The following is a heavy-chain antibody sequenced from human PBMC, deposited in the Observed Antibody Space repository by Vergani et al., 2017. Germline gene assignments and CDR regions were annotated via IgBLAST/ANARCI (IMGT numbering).Heavy chain of an antibody. D-gene: IGHD3-22*01. J-gene: IGHJ4*02. CDR1: GFTVSSNY. CDR3: ARDKDYDSSGNFDY. Sequence: EVQLVESGGGLVQPGGSLRLSCAASGFTVSSNYMSWVRQAPGKGLGWVSVIYSGGSTYYAYSVKGRFTISRDNSKNTLYLQMNSLRAEDTAVYYCARDKDYDSSGNFDYWGQGTLVTVSS. CDR2: IYSGGST. V-gene: IGHV3-66*01.